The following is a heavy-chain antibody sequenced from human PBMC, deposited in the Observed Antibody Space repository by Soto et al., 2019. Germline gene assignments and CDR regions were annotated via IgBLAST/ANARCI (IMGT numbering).Heavy chain of an antibody. CDR2: INHSGST. V-gene: IGHV4-34*01. CDR1: GGSFSGYY. CDR3: AISLCYYDSSGYYVWSDY. Sequence: SETLSLTCAVYGGSFSGYYWSWIRQPPGKGLEWIGEINHSGSTNYNPSLKSRVTISVDTSKNQFSLKLSSVTAADTAVYYCAISLCYYDSSGYYVWSDYWGQGTLVTVSS. D-gene: IGHD3-22*01. J-gene: IGHJ4*02.